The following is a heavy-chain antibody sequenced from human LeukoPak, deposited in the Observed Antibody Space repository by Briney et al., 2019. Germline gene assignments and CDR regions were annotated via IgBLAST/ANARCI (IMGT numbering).Heavy chain of an antibody. V-gene: IGHV3-30*18. J-gene: IGHJ4*02. D-gene: IGHD1-1*01. CDR2: ITNDGSRQ. CDR1: LCGFSEYY. CDR3: AKGRRTGFVDY. Sequence: GGSLTLSCETSLCGFSEYYMHWLRLAPGRGLEWLAVITNDGSRQYYADSVKGLFTVSRDNSKSLLFLQMESLRHDDTGIYYCAKGRRTGFVDYWGQGALVTVSS.